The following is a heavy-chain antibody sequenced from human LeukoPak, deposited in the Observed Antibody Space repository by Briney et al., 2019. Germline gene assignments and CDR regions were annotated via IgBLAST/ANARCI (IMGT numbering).Heavy chain of an antibody. D-gene: IGHD4-17*01. CDR1: GFTFSNYW. CDR3: VRDRAVSPFPPDAFDM. CDR2: INSDGRST. Sequence: GGSLRLSCAASGFTFSNYWMHWVRQAPGKGLVWVSRINSDGRSTKYADSVKGRFTISRDNAKDTLYLQMNSLRAEDTAVYYCVRDRAVSPFPPDAFDMWGQGTMVTVAS. V-gene: IGHV3-74*01. J-gene: IGHJ3*02.